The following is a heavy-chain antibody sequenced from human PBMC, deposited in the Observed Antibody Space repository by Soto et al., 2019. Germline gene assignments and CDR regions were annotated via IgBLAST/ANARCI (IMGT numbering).Heavy chain of an antibody. Sequence: SETLSLTCAVSGGSISSGGYSWSWIRQPPGKGLEWIGYIYHSGSTYYNPSLKGRVTISVDRSKNQFSLKLSSVTAADTAVYYCASSRETPVPLDYWGQGTLVTVSS. CDR1: GGSISSGGYS. J-gene: IGHJ4*02. D-gene: IGHD6-6*01. V-gene: IGHV4-30-2*01. CDR3: ASSRETPVPLDY. CDR2: IYHSGST.